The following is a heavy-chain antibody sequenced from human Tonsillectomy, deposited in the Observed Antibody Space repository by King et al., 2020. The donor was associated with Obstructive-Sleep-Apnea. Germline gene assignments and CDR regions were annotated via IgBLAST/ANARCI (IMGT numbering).Heavy chain of an antibody. CDR1: GYTFTSYD. J-gene: IGHJ5*02. Sequence: HVQLVESGAEVKKPGASVKVSCKASGYTFTSYDINWVRQAPGQGLEWMGWMTPNSGNTGYAQKFQGRVTLTRNTSISTAYMALSSLRSEDTAVYYWARGPWTTFDVWDFDPWGQGTLVTVSS. V-gene: IGHV1-8*01. CDR3: ARGPWTTFDVWDFDP. CDR2: MTPNSGNT. D-gene: IGHD3-3*01.